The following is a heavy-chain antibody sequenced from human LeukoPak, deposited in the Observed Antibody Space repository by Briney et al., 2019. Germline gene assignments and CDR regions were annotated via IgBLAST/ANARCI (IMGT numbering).Heavy chain of an antibody. V-gene: IGHV5-51*01. CDR1: GYNFPDYW. CDR3: ARHGLEGCMRGKRYRSFHYYGMDV. J-gene: IGHJ6*02. CDR2: IFPGDSPADSHS. D-gene: IGHD2-8*01. Sequence: GESLKISCQGSGYNFPDYWIGWVRQMPGKGLEWLGIIFPGDSPADSHSAYSPSLQGQVTMSVDRSLGTAYLQWSSLKASDTAMYYCARHGLEGCMRGKRYRSFHYYGMDVWGQGTTVIVSS.